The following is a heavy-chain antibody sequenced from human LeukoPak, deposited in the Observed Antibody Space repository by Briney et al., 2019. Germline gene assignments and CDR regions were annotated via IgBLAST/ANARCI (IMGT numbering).Heavy chain of an antibody. J-gene: IGHJ4*02. CDR3: ARGVRTTANYFDY. D-gene: IGHD4-17*01. CDR2: IYYSGST. CDR1: GGSISSYY. V-gene: IGHV4-59*12. Sequence: SETLSHTCTVSGGSISSYYWSWIRQPPGKGLEWIGYIYYSGSTNYNPSLKSRVTISVDTSKNQFSLKLSSVTAADTAVYYCARGVRTTANYFDYWGQGTLVTVSS.